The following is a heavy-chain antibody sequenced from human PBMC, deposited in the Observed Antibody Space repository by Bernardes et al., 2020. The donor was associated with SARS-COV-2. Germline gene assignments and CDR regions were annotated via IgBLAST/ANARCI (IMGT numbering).Heavy chain of an antibody. D-gene: IGHD3-10*01. V-gene: IGHV3-23*01. Sequence: GGSLRLSSAASGFTFSSYAMTWVRQAPGKGLEWVSSFGNSGGTTYYADSVKGRFTISRDISKNTLFLQMNSLRVDDTAVYYCARSRWFRDVLDYWVQGTLVAVSS. CDR3: ARSRWFRDVLDY. J-gene: IGHJ4*02. CDR1: GFTFSSYA. CDR2: FGNSGGTT.